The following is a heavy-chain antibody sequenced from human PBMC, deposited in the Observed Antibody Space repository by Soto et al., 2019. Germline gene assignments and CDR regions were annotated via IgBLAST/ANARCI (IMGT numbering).Heavy chain of an antibody. J-gene: IGHJ3*02. CDR2: INAGNGNT. V-gene: IGHV1-3*01. CDR3: ARDCGYCSSTSCLSDAFDI. D-gene: IGHD2-2*03. Sequence: QVQLVQSGAEVKKPGASVKVSCKASGYTFTSYAMHCVRQAPGQRLEWMGWINAGNGNTKYSQKFQGRVTITRDTSASTAYMELSSLRSEDTAVYYCARDCGYCSSTSCLSDAFDIWGQGTMVTVSS. CDR1: GYTFTSYA.